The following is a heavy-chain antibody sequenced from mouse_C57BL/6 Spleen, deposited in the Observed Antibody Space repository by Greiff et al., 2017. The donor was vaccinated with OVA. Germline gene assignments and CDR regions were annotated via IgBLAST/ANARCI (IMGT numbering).Heavy chain of an antibody. Sequence: EVKVVESGGDLVKPGGSLKLSCAASGFTFSSYGMSWVRQTPDKRLEWVATISSGGSYTYYPDSVKGRFTISRDTAKNTLYLQMSSLKSEDTAMYYCARPAYYSNYDWYFDVWGTGTTVTVSS. CDR3: ARPAYYSNYDWYFDV. J-gene: IGHJ1*03. CDR1: GFTFSSYG. CDR2: ISSGGSYT. D-gene: IGHD2-5*01. V-gene: IGHV5-6*01.